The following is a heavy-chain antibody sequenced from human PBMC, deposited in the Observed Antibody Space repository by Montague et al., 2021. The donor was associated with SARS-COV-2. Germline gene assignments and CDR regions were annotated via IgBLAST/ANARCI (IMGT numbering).Heavy chain of an antibody. J-gene: IGHJ6*02. V-gene: IGHV3-48*03. CDR2: ISSSGGGSTK. D-gene: IGHD2-21*01. CDR3: ARDRDWDDWCGMDV. CDR1: GFIFSRYE. Sequence: SLSLSCAASGFIFSRYEMTLVRQAPGKGLEWISYISSSGGGSTKHYTDSVKGRFTISRDNAKNSLYLQMNSLRVEDTAIYYCARDRDWDDWCGMDVWGQGTTVTVSS.